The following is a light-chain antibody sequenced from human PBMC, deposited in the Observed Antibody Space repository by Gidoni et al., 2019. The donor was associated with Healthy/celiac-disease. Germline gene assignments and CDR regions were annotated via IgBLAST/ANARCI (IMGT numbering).Light chain of an antibody. CDR3: QQYDNLPLT. V-gene: IGKV1-33*01. Sequence: DIQMTQSPSSLSASVGDRVTITCQASHDISNYLNWYQQKPGKAPKLLIYDASNLETGVPSRFSGSGSGTDFTFNISSLQPEDIATYYCQQYDNLPLTFGGGTKVEIK. J-gene: IGKJ4*01. CDR2: DAS. CDR1: HDISNY.